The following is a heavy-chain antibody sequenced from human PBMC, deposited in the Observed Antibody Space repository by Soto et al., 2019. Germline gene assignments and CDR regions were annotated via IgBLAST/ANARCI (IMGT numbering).Heavy chain of an antibody. J-gene: IGHJ2*01. CDR1: GGSISSGDYY. D-gene: IGHD6-19*01. CDR3: ARRTIKPGIAVAGSYWYFDL. V-gene: IGHV4-30-4*01. CDR2: IYYSGST. Sequence: PSETLSLTCTVSGGSISSGDYYWSWIRQPPGKGLEWIGYIYYSGSTYYNPSLKSRVTISVDTSKNQFSLKLSSVTAADTAVYYCARRTIKPGIAVAGSYWYFDLWGRGTLVTV.